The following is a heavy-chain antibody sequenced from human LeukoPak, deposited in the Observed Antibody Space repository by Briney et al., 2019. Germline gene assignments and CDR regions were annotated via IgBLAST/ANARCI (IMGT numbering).Heavy chain of an antibody. D-gene: IGHD1-26*01. CDR2: MNPNSGNT. CDR1: GYTFTSYD. CDR3: GLISGSYLYYYYGMDV. Sequence: ASVKVSCKASGYTFTSYDIHWVRQATGQGLEWMGWMNPNSGNTGYAQKFQGRVTMTRNTSISTAYMELSSLRSEDTAVYYCGLISGSYLYYYYGMDVWGQGTTVTVSS. J-gene: IGHJ6*02. V-gene: IGHV1-8*01.